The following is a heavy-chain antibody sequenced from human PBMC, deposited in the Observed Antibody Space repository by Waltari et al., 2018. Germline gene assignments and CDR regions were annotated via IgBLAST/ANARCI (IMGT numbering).Heavy chain of an antibody. J-gene: IGHJ5*02. CDR3: ARVAAVATLRWFDP. D-gene: IGHD6-19*01. CDR2: IIPILGIA. Sequence: QVQLVQSGAEVKKPGSSVKVSCKASGGTFSSYAISWVRQAPGQGLEWMGGIIPILGIANYAQKFRGRVTITADKSTSTAYMELSSLRSEDTAVYYCARVAAVATLRWFDPWGQGTLVTVSS. CDR1: GGTFSSYA. V-gene: IGHV1-69*10.